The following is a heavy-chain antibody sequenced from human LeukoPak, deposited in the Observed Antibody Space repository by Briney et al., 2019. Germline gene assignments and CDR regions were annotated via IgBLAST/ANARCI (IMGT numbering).Heavy chain of an antibody. CDR2: IKSTTVDGTP. Sequence: AGSLRLSCAASGFSFDDYDMSWVRQAPGKGLEWVGRIKSTTVDGTPEYAAPVKGRFTISRDDSKNTVYLQMNSLKTEDTAVYYCTTGPGNSGYWGQGTLVTVSS. V-gene: IGHV3-15*01. CDR1: GFSFDDYD. D-gene: IGHD4-23*01. J-gene: IGHJ4*02. CDR3: TTGPGNSGY.